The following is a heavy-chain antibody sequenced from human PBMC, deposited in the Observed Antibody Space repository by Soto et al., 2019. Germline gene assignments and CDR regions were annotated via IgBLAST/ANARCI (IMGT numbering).Heavy chain of an antibody. J-gene: IGHJ6*03. CDR3: ARSYRRYCSGGSCYSSYYYDMDV. CDR1: GGSISSYY. CDR2: IYYSGST. D-gene: IGHD2-15*01. V-gene: IGHV4-59*01. Sequence: QVQLQESGPGLVKPSETLSLTCTVSGGSISSYYWSWIRQPPGKGLEWIGYIYYSGSTNYNPSLKRRVTISVDQSKNQFSLKLSSVTAADTAVYYCARSYRRYCSGGSCYSSYYYDMDVWGKGTTVTVSS.